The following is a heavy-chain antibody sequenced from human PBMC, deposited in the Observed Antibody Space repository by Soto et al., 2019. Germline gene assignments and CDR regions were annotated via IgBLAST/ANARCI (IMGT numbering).Heavy chain of an antibody. CDR2: ISYDGSNK. Sequence: ESGGGVVQPGRSLRLSCAASGFSFSSYGMHWVRQAPGKGLEWVAVISYDGSNKFYGDSVKGRFTISRDNSKNTLSLQMNSLTGGDTAGFSFTEGLGGLLGLDGIDVLGQGTTVTVFS. V-gene: IGHV3-30*18. J-gene: IGHJ6*02. CDR1: GFSFSSYG. D-gene: IGHD2-15*01. CDR3: TEGLGGLLGLDGIDV.